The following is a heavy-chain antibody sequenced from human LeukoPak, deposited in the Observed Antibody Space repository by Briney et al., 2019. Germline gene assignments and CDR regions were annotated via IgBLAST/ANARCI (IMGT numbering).Heavy chain of an antibody. CDR2: ISAYNGNT. V-gene: IGHV1-18*01. Sequence: GASVKVSCKASGDTFPSYCISWVRQAPGKGLEWMGWISAYNGNTNYAQKLQGRVTMTTDTSTSTAYMELRSLRSDDTAVYYCARDKPTVTKTYDYWGQGTLVTVSS. CDR1: GDTFPSYC. J-gene: IGHJ4*02. D-gene: IGHD4-11*01. CDR3: ARDKPTVTKTYDY.